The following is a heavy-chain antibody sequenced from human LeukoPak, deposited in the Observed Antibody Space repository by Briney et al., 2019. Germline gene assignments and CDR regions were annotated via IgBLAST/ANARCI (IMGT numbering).Heavy chain of an antibody. Sequence: SVKVSCKPAGGTFSSYAISWVRQAPGQGREWVGGIIPMVVTANYAQKFQDRVTITADKSTTTAYTELSSLRSEDTAVYYCAGAPPSYSSSWYGFFSYWGQGTLVTVSS. J-gene: IGHJ4*02. CDR1: GGTFSSYA. CDR3: AGAPPSYSSSWYGFFSY. D-gene: IGHD6-13*01. CDR2: IIPMVVTA. V-gene: IGHV1-69*06.